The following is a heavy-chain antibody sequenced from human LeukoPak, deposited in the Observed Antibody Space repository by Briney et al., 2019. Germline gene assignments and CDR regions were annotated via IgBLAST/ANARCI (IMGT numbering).Heavy chain of an antibody. CDR1: GYNFITYG. CDR3: ARVGYCSSTSCYRYGAFDI. J-gene: IGHJ3*02. CDR2: IIPIFGTA. Sequence: SVKVSCKASGYNFITYGISWVRPAPGQGLEWMGGIIPIFGTANYAQKFQGRVTITTNESTSTAYMELSSLRSEDTAVYYCARVGYCSSTSCYRYGAFDIWGQGTMVTVSS. V-gene: IGHV1-69*05. D-gene: IGHD2-2*01.